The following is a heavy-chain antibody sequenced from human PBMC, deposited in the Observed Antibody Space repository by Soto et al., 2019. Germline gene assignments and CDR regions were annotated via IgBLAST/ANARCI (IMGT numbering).Heavy chain of an antibody. V-gene: IGHV4-31*03. Sequence: SETLSLTCTVSGGSISSGGYYWSWIRQHPGKGLEWIGYIYYSGSTYYNPSLKSRVTISVDTSKNQFSLKLSSVTAADTAVYYCARMTAQPMVRGVNWFDPWGQGTLVTVSS. CDR1: GGSISSGGYY. CDR3: ARMTAQPMVRGVNWFDP. CDR2: IYYSGST. J-gene: IGHJ5*02. D-gene: IGHD3-10*01.